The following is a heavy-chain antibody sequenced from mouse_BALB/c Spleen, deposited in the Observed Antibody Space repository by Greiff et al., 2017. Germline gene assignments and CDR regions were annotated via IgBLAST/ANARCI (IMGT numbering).Heavy chain of an antibody. V-gene: IGHV3-2*02. D-gene: IGHD2-4*01. CDR1: GYSITSDYA. J-gene: IGHJ4*01. CDR3: ARYYDYDSYYAMDY. Sequence: EVQRVESGPGLVKPSQSLSLTCTVTGYSITSDYAWNWIRQFPGNKLEWMGYISYSGSTSYNPSLKSRISITRDTSKNQFFLQLNSVTTEDTATYYCARYYDYDSYYAMDYWGQGTSVTVSS. CDR2: ISYSGST.